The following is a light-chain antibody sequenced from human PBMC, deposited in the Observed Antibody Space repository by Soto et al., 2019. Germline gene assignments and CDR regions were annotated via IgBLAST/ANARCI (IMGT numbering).Light chain of an antibody. CDR2: DVS. Sequence: DIQMTQSPSTLSASVGDRVTITCRASQTLSSWLAWYQQKPGKAPKLLIYDVSNLESGVPSRFSGSGSGTEFTLTISSLQPDDFSTYYCQQYNSYSLTFGGWTKVEIK. CDR1: QTLSSW. CDR3: QQYNSYSLT. J-gene: IGKJ4*01. V-gene: IGKV1-5*01.